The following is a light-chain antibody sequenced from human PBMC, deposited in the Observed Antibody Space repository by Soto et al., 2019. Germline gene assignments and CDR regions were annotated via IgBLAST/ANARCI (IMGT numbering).Light chain of an antibody. CDR1: QSVSSY. CDR2: DAS. Sequence: EIVLTQSPATLSLSPGERATLSCRASQSVSSYLAWYQQKPGQAPRLLISDASNRATGIPARFSGSGSGTDLTHTVSSPEPEDFAVYYCQQRRDWPLTFGGGTKVEI. V-gene: IGKV3-11*01. J-gene: IGKJ4*01. CDR3: QQRRDWPLT.